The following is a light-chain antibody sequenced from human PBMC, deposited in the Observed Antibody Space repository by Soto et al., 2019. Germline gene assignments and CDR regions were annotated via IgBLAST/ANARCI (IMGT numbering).Light chain of an antibody. Sequence: EIALTQSPATLSLSPGERATLSCRASQSVSSSYLAWYQQTPGQAPRLLVYDTSYRATGVPDRFSGSGSGTDFTLTISRLEPEDFAVYYCQQYDNSPITFGQGTRLEIK. V-gene: IGKV3-20*01. CDR1: QSVSSSY. CDR2: DTS. CDR3: QQYDNSPIT. J-gene: IGKJ5*01.